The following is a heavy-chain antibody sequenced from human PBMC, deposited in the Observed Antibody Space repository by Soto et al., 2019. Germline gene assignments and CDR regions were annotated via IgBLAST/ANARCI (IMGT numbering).Heavy chain of an antibody. J-gene: IGHJ6*02. CDR3: ARLPIAVAMIYGMYV. D-gene: IGHD6-19*01. V-gene: IGHV4-4*02. CDR2: IYHSGST. Sequence: QVQLQESGPGLVKPSGTLSLTCAVSGGSISSSNWWSWVRHPPGKGLVWIGEIYHSGSTNYNPSLKCRVTISVAKSKNQFSLKLSSVTAADTAVYYCARLPIAVAMIYGMYVWGQGTTVTVSS. CDR1: GGSISSSNW.